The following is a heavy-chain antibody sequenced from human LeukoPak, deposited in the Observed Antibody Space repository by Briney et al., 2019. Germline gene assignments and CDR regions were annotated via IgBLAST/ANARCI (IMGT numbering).Heavy chain of an antibody. J-gene: IGHJ3*02. D-gene: IGHD3-10*01. V-gene: IGHV4-59*01. Sequence: SETLSLTCTVSGGSISSYYWSWIRQPPGKGLEWIGYIYYSGSTNYNPSLKSRVTISVDTSKNQFSLKLSSVTAADTAVYYCARGDLWLGGGGAFDIWGQGTMVTVSS. CDR1: GGSISSYY. CDR3: ARGDLWLGGGGAFDI. CDR2: IYYSGST.